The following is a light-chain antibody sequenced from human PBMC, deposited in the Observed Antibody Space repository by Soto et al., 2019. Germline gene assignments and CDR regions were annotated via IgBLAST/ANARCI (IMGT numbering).Light chain of an antibody. J-gene: IGKJ1*01. CDR3: QRYNGFSQP. V-gene: IGKV1-5*01. Sequence: DIQLTQSPSTLSASVGDRVSITCRASQSLNNWMAWFQQKPGKAPKLLIYDASTLQTGVPSQFSGRGPGTEFTLTISSLQPDDFATYYCQRYNGFSQPFGQGTRVEIK. CDR1: QSLNNW. CDR2: DAS.